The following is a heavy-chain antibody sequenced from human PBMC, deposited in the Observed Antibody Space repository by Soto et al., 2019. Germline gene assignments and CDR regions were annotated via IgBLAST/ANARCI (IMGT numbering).Heavy chain of an antibody. CDR3: ARDLMAYCGGDCYSEWFDP. CDR2: IYYSGST. D-gene: IGHD2-21*02. V-gene: IGHV4-59*01. Sequence: SETLSLTCTVSGGSISSYYWSWIRQPPGKGLEWIGYIYYSGSTNYNPSLKSRVTISVDTSKNQFSLKLSSVTAADTAVYYCARDLMAYCGGDCYSEWFDPWGQG. J-gene: IGHJ5*02. CDR1: GGSISSYY.